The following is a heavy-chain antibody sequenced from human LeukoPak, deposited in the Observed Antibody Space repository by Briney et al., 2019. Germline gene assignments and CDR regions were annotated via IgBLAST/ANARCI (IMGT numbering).Heavy chain of an antibody. Sequence: GGSLRLSCAASGFTFSSYWMSWVRQAPGKGLEWVATIGQDGSQKYYVDSVKGRFTISRDNAKNSLYLQMNSLRAEDTAVYYCAELGITMIGGVWGKGTTVTISS. D-gene: IGHD3-10*02. CDR3: AELGITMIGGV. CDR2: IGQDGSQK. J-gene: IGHJ6*04. CDR1: GFTFSSYW. V-gene: IGHV3-7*01.